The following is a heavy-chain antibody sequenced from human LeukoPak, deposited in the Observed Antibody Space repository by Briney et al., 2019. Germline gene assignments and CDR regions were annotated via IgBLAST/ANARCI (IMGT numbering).Heavy chain of an antibody. CDR3: ARHSCYDS. CDR2: IYAGDSST. CDR1: GFTVSTYS. D-gene: IGHD3-16*01. V-gene: IGHV5-51*01. Sequence: GESLKISCKGSGFTVSTYSFAWVRQMPGKGLEWMGVIYAGDSSTRYSPSFQGQVTISVDKSISTAYLQWRSLKASDSPIYYCARHSCYDSWGQGTLVTVSS. J-gene: IGHJ4*02.